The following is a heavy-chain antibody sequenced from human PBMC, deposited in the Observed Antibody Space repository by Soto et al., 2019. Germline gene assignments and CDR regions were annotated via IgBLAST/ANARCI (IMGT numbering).Heavy chain of an antibody. CDR2: VYWNDDK. Sequence: QITLKGSGPTLVKPTQTLTLTCTLSGISLSTSGVGLGWIRHTPGKALEWLALVYWNDDKHYSPSLKSRLTITKDTSKNQAILTMTNMDPVDTATYFCARGLATLPVFAFDIWGQGTVVTVSS. J-gene: IGHJ3*02. CDR1: GISLSTSGVG. V-gene: IGHV2-5*01. CDR3: ARGLATLPVFAFDI. D-gene: IGHD1-1*01.